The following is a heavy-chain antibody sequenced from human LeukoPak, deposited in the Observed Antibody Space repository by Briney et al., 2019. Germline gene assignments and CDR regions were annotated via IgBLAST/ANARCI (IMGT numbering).Heavy chain of an antibody. CDR3: ARHLRFLEWLSGGNHFDY. J-gene: IGHJ4*02. D-gene: IGHD3-3*01. CDR1: GGSFSGYY. V-gene: IGHV4-34*01. Sequence: KPSETLSLTCAVYGGSFSGYYWSWIRQPPGKGLEWIGEINHSGSTNYNPSLKSRVTISVDTSKNQFSLKLSSVTAADTAVYYCARHLRFLEWLSGGNHFDYWGQGTLVTVSS. CDR2: INHSGST.